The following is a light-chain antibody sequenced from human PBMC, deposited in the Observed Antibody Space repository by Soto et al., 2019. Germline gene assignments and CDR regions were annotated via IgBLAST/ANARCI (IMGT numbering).Light chain of an antibody. CDR3: QQYDTSLWAYT. CDR2: GAS. CDR1: EIVISSY. Sequence: ELVLTQSPVTLSLSPGERATLSCRASEIVISSYLAWYQQKPGQPPRLLIYGASDRAAGIPDRFSGSGSGTDFTLTISRLEPADFAVYYCQQYDTSLWAYTFGQGTKLEIK. J-gene: IGKJ2*01. V-gene: IGKV3-20*01.